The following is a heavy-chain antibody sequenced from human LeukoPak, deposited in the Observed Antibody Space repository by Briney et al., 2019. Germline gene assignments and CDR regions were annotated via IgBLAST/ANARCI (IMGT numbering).Heavy chain of an antibody. V-gene: IGHV4-34*01. CDR1: GGSFSGYY. D-gene: IGHD6-13*01. CDR3: ARDSTSWYRTPFDY. J-gene: IGHJ4*02. Sequence: SETLSLTCAVYGGSFSGYYWSWIRQPPGKGLEWIGEINHSGSTNYNPSLKSRVTISVDTSKNQFSLKLSSVTAADTAVYYCARDSTSWYRTPFDYWGQGTLVTVSS. CDR2: INHSGST.